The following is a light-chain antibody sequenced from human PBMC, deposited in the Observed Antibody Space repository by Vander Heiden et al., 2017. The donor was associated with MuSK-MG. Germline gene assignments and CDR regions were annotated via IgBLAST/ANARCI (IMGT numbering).Light chain of an antibody. CDR3: QQVNSYPRT. CDR2: SAS. V-gene: IGKV1-9*01. CDR1: QGIRNY. J-gene: IGKJ4*01. Sequence: DIQLPQSPSFLSASVGDRVTITCRASQGIRNYLAWYQQKPGKAPNLLIYSASTLQSGVPSRFSGSGSGTEFTLTISSLQPEDFATYFCQQVNSYPRTFGGGTKVEIK.